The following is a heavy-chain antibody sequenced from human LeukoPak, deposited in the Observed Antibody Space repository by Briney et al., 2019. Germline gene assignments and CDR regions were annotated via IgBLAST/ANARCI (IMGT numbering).Heavy chain of an antibody. CDR2: ISGSGGST. CDR3: AKDQYTYQPPYAMDV. Sequence: PGGSLRLSCAASGLTFSTYAMNWVRQAPGKGLEWVSGISGSGGSTYYADSVKGRFTISRDNSKNTLYLQMTSLRAEDTAVYYCAKDQYTYQPPYAMDVWGQGTTVTVSS. D-gene: IGHD2-2*01. V-gene: IGHV3-23*01. CDR1: GLTFSTYA. J-gene: IGHJ6*02.